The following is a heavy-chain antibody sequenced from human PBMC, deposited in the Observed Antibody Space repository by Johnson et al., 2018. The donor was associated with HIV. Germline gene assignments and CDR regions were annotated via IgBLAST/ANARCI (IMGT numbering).Heavy chain of an antibody. V-gene: IGHV3-30*18. CDR3: AKVDCGGDTCAGFDPFNL. D-gene: IGHD2-21*01. J-gene: IGHJ3*01. CDR2: VSHDGSNE. Sequence: QMLLVESGGGVVQPGRSLRLSCVASGFTFSSYAMHWVRRAPGKGLEWLAVVSHDGSNEYYADSVKGRCTVSRDNTKNTLYLQMNSLRVEDTAVYYCAKVDCGGDTCAGFDPFNLWVQGTLVTVSS. CDR1: GFTFSSYA.